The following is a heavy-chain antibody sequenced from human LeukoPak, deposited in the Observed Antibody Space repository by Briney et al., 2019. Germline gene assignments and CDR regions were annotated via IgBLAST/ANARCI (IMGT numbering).Heavy chain of an antibody. J-gene: IGHJ6*02. CDR2: IRSSSSYI. Sequence: GGSLRLSCAASGFTSSTYSMNWVRQAPGKGLEWVSYIRSSSSYIYYADSVKGRFTISRDNAKNSLYLQMNSLRAEDTAVYYCARDHSVAYGMDVWGQGTTVTVSS. CDR3: ARDHSVAYGMDV. D-gene: IGHD4-23*01. CDR1: GFTSSTYS. V-gene: IGHV3-21*01.